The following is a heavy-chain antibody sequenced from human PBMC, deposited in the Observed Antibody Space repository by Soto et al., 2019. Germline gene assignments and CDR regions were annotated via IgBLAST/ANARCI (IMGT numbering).Heavy chain of an antibody. J-gene: IGHJ4*02. CDR2: IKQDESEK. D-gene: IGHD3-16*01. V-gene: IGHV3-7*01. Sequence: EVQLVESGGGLVQPGGSLRISCTVSGFSFSSYWMSWVRQAPGKGLEWVASIKQDESEKYYVDSVKGRFTISRDNVDDSLFLQMNSLSADDTAVYFCVRCVAFDYVNWGQGILVTVSS. CDR3: VRCVAFDYVN. CDR1: GFSFSSYW.